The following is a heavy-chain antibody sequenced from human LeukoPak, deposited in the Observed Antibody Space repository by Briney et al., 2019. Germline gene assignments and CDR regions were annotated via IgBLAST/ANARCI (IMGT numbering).Heavy chain of an antibody. Sequence: SETLSLTCTVSGGSISSGSYYWSWIRQPAGKGLEWIGRIYTSGSTNYNPSLKSRVTISVDTSKNQFTLKLSSVTAADTAVYYCARAAYYAGYYFDYWGQGTLVTVSS. CDR2: IYTSGST. D-gene: IGHD3-3*01. J-gene: IGHJ4*02. V-gene: IGHV4-61*02. CDR1: GGSISSGSYY. CDR3: ARAAYYAGYYFDY.